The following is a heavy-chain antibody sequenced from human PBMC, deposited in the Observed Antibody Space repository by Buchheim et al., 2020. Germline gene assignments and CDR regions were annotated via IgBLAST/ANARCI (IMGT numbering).Heavy chain of an antibody. CDR2: ISNSGSDV. Sequence: EVQLLESGGGLAQPGGSLRLSCVGSGFTFRTYAMNWVRQAPGKGLEWVSHISNSGSDVFYADSVKGRFTISRDNAKNSMYLQMNSLRAEDTAVYFCARRRLAINAGFDYWGQGSL. V-gene: IGHV3-48*04. CDR3: ARRRLAINAGFDY. D-gene: IGHD3-16*01. J-gene: IGHJ4*02. CDR1: GFTFRTYA.